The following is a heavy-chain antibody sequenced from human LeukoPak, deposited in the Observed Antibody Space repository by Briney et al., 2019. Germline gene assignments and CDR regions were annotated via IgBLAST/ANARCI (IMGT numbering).Heavy chain of an antibody. CDR2: IYYRGST. CDR1: GVSISNSPYY. CDR3: ARKPIVNSAWYYFDY. Sequence: PSETLSLTCTVSGVSISNSPYYWGWIRQPPGKGLEWIGSIYYRGSTYYNPSLKSRVTISLDTSKNQFSLTLTSVSAADTAVYYCARKPIVNSAWYYFDYWGQGTLVTVSS. J-gene: IGHJ4*02. V-gene: IGHV4-39*07. D-gene: IGHD3-22*01.